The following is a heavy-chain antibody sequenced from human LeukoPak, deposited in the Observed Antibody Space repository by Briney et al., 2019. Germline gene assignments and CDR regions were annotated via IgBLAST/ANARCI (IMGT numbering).Heavy chain of an antibody. Sequence: PGGSLRLSCAASGFTFSSYWMHWVRQAPGKGLVWVSRINTDGSSTSYADSVKGRFTISRDNAKNTLYLQMNSLRAEDTAVYYCARGGYSSSSPVDYWGQGTLVTVSS. CDR1: GFTFSSYW. CDR3: ARGGYSSSSPVDY. D-gene: IGHD6-6*01. V-gene: IGHV3-74*01. CDR2: INTDGSST. J-gene: IGHJ4*02.